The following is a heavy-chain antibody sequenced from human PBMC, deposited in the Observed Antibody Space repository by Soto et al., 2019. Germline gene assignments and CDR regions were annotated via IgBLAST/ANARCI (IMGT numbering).Heavy chain of an antibody. CDR2: MRGSGSGT. J-gene: IGHJ6*02. CDR1: GFRFSTYD. Sequence: DVQLLESGGGLVQPGGSLRLSCSASGFRFSTYDMSWVRQAPGKGLEWGPVMRGSGSGTYYADSVKGRFTISRDNSKNTLYLQMNSLRAEDTAVYYCVRQAKLTTVTANVGYYSGLDVWGQGTTVTVSS. V-gene: IGHV3-23*01. D-gene: IGHD4-4*01. CDR3: VRQAKLTTVTANVGYYSGLDV.